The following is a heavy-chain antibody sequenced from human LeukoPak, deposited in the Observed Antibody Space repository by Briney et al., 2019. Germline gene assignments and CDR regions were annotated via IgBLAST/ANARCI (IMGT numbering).Heavy chain of an antibody. J-gene: IGHJ4*02. CDR3: ARNGFSSGPYYFDY. D-gene: IGHD3-22*01. Sequence: GSLRLSCAASGFTFKTYGMHWVRQAPGKGPEWVAFIRYDGRITYYADSVRGRFTVSRDNSKNTLYLQMNSLRAEDTAVYYCARNGFSSGPYYFDYWGQGTLVTVSS. CDR2: IRYDGRIT. CDR1: GFTFKTYG. V-gene: IGHV3-30*02.